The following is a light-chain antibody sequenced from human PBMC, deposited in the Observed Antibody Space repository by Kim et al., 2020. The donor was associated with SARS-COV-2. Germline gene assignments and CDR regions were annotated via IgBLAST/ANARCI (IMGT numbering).Light chain of an antibody. J-gene: IGKJ2*01. CDR1: QSVSSN. Sequence: IVMTQSPATLSVSPGERATLSCRASQSVSSNLAWYQQKPGQAPRLLIYGASTRATGIPARFSGSGSGTEFTLTISSLQSEDFAVYYGQQYNNWPPYTFGQGTKLEI. V-gene: IGKV3-15*01. CDR2: GAS. CDR3: QQYNNWPPYT.